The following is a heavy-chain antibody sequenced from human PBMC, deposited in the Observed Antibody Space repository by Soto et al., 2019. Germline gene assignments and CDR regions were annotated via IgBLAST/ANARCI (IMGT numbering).Heavy chain of an antibody. D-gene: IGHD1-26*01. Sequence: QVQLVQSGAEEKKPGASVKVSCKASGYSFTTYSIHWVRQAPGQRLEWMGLINGGNGITKFSQKFQGRVTTTRDTSASTAYRELSSLRSEDTAVYYCASSQYSTFPWGQGTLVTVSS. J-gene: IGHJ5*02. CDR3: ASSQYSTFP. CDR1: GYSFTTYS. CDR2: INGGNGIT. V-gene: IGHV1-3*05.